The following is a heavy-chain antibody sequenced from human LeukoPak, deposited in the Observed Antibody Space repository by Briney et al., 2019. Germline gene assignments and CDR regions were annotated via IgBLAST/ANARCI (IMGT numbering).Heavy chain of an antibody. CDR1: GYTFTSYG. CDR3: ARTSSICSGGSCYLLGSFGMDV. Sequence: ASVKVSCKASGYTFTSYGISWVRQAPGQGLEWMGWISAYNGNTNYAQKLQGRVTMTTDTSTSTAYMELRSLRSDDTAVYYCARTSSICSGGSCYLLGSFGMDVWGQGTTVTVSS. CDR2: ISAYNGNT. J-gene: IGHJ6*02. D-gene: IGHD2-15*01. V-gene: IGHV1-18*01.